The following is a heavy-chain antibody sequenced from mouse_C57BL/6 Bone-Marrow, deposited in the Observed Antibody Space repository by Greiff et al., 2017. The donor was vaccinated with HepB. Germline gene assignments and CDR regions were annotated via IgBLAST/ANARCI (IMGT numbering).Heavy chain of an antibody. J-gene: IGHJ3*01. CDR1: GYAFSSSW. CDR2: IYPGDGDT. CDR3: ARVDSAWFAY. Sequence: VQLQQSGPELVNPGASVKISCKASGYAFSSSWMNWVKQRPGKGLEWIGRIYPGDGDTNYNGKFKGKATLTADKSSSTAYMQLSSLTSEDSAVYFCARVDSAWFAYWGQGTLVTVSA. V-gene: IGHV1-82*01. D-gene: IGHD3-1*01.